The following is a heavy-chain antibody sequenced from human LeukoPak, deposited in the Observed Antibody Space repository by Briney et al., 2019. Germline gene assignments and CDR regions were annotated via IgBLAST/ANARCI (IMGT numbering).Heavy chain of an antibody. CDR2: IDPSDSYT. D-gene: IGHD6-25*01. CDR3: ARLVRLRPPYYYGMDV. Sequence: GESLKISCKGSGYSFTSYWISWVRQMPGKGLEWMGRIDPSDSYTNYSPSFQGHVTISADKSISTAYLQWSSLKASDTAMYYCARLVRLRPPYYYGMDVWGKGTTVTVSS. V-gene: IGHV5-10-1*01. J-gene: IGHJ6*04. CDR1: GYSFTSYW.